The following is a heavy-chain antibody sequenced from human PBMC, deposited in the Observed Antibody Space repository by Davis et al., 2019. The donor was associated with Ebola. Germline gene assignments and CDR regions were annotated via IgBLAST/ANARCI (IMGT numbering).Heavy chain of an antibody. CDR2: INPSGGST. J-gene: IGHJ6*02. CDR3: ARDGSGYSFSPGSYYYYAMNV. D-gene: IGHD5-18*01. Sequence: ASVKVSCKASGYTFTSYYMHWVRQAPGQGLEWMGIINPSGGSTSYAQKFQGRVTMTRDTSTSTVYMELSSLRSEDTAVYYCARDGSGYSFSPGSYYYYAMNVWGQGTMVTVSS. CDR1: GYTFTSYY. V-gene: IGHV1-46*01.